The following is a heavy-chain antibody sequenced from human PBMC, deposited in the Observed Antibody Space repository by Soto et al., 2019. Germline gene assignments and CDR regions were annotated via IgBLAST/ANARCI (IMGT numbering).Heavy chain of an antibody. CDR3: ARAVVGGSFDY. CDR1: GGSISSYY. CDR2: IYYSGRT. Sequence: PETLSLTCTVSGGSISSYYWRWIRQPPGKGLEWIGYIYYSGRTNYNPSLKSRVTISVDTSKNQFSMKLSSVTAEDTAVYYCARAVVGGSFDYWGQGTMVTVS. J-gene: IGHJ4*02. V-gene: IGHV4-59*01. D-gene: IGHD2-15*01.